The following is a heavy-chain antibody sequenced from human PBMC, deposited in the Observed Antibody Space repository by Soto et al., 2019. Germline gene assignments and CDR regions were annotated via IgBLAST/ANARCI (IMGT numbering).Heavy chain of an antibody. J-gene: IGHJ6*03. CDR1: GFTFSSYA. Sequence: GGSLRLSCAASGFTFSSYAMHWVRQAPGKGLEYVSAISSNGGSTYYANSVKGRFTISRDNSKNTLYLQMGSLRAEDMAVYYCARDGLLGDDFWSGPQIDYYYYYYMDVWGKGTTVTVSS. D-gene: IGHD3-3*01. CDR3: ARDGLLGDDFWSGPQIDYYYYYYMDV. V-gene: IGHV3-64*01. CDR2: ISSNGGST.